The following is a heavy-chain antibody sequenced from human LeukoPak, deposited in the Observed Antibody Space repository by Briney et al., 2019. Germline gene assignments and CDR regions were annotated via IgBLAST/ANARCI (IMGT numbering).Heavy chain of an antibody. V-gene: IGHV3-66*02. Sequence: QTGGSLRLSCAASGFTVSSDYMSWVRQAPGKGLEGVSTTYSGGSTYYADSVKGRFTISRDDSKNPLYLQVNSLRAEDTAVYYCARDPGLPNGMDVWGQGTTVTISS. J-gene: IGHJ6*02. CDR3: ARDPGLPNGMDV. CDR1: GFTVSSDY. CDR2: TYSGGST. D-gene: IGHD3-10*01.